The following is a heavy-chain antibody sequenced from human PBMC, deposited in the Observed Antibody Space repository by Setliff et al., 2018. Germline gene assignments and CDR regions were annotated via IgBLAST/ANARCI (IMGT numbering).Heavy chain of an antibody. CDR2: IRYDGSNK. Sequence: GGSLRLSCAASGFTFSSYGMHWVRQAPGKGLEWVAFIRYDGSNKYYADSVKGRFTIARDNSKNTLYLQMNSLRAEDTAVYYCAKDPLYCGGDCYSEGYYFDYWGQGTLVTVSS. CDR1: GFTFSSYG. CDR3: AKDPLYCGGDCYSEGYYFDY. V-gene: IGHV3-30*02. D-gene: IGHD2-21*02. J-gene: IGHJ4*02.